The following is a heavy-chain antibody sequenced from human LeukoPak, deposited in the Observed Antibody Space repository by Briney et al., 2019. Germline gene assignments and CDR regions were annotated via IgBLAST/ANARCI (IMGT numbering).Heavy chain of an antibody. Sequence: SVKVSCKASGGTFSSYAISWVRQAPGQGLEWMGGIISIFGTANYAQKFQGRVTITADESTSTAYMELSSLRSEDTAVYYCARTCSGGSCYYYYYGMDVWGQGTTVTVSS. CDR3: ARTCSGGSCYYYYYGMDV. CDR1: GGTFSSYA. CDR2: IISIFGTA. J-gene: IGHJ6*02. V-gene: IGHV1-69*13. D-gene: IGHD2-15*01.